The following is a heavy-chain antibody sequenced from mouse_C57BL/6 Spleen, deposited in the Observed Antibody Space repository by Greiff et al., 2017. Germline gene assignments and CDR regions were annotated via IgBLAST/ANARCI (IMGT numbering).Heavy chain of an antibody. J-gene: IGHJ4*01. CDR2: ISYDGSN. V-gene: IGHV3-6*01. CDR3: AHEMDY. CDR1: GYSITSGYY. Sequence: ESGPGLVKPSQSLSLTCSVTGYSITSGYYWNWIRQFPGNKLEWMGYISYDGSNNYNPSLKNRISITRDTSKNQFFLKLNSVTTEDTATYYCAHEMDYWGQGTSVTVSS.